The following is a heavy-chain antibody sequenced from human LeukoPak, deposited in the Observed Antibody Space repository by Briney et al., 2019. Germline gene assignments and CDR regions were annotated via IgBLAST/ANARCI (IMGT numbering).Heavy chain of an antibody. J-gene: IGHJ3*01. CDR2: ISSSSSYI. D-gene: IGHD2-2*01. CDR1: GFTFSSYS. V-gene: IGHV3-21*01. CDR3: APYCSSTSCPV. Sequence: PGGSLRLSCAASGFTFSSYSMNWVRQAPGKGLEWVSSISSSSSYIYYADSVKGRFTISRDNAKNSLYLQMNSLSAEDTAVYYCAPYCSSTSCPVWGQGTMVTVSS.